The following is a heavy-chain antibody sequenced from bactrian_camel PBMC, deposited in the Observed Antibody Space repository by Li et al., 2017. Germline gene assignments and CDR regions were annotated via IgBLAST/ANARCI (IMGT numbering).Heavy chain of an antibody. V-gene: IGHV3S53*01. CDR1: GYTYSDYC. J-gene: IGHJ4*01. CDR3: AAGSPGISFLSRAYSY. D-gene: IGHD6*01. Sequence: HVQLVESGGGSVKAGGSLRLSCAASGYTYSDYCMGWFRQIPGKEREAVAVIDSTGITTYGDSVKGRFTISKDNTKTLLYLQMNSLKPEDTGMYYCAAGSPGISFLSRAYSYWGQGTQVTVS. CDR2: IDSTGIT.